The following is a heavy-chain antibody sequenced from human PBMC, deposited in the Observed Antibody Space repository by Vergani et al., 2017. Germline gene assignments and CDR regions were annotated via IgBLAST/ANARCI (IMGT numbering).Heavy chain of an antibody. CDR1: RGSFSGYY. CDR3: ARSPINTITMVRGVIPGLSGSYMDV. CDR2: INHSGST. V-gene: IGHV4-34*01. Sequence: QVQLQQWGAGLLKPSETLSLTCAVYRGSFSGYYWSWIRQPPGKGLEWIGEINHSGSTNYNPSLKSRVTISVDTSKNQFSLKLSSVTAADTAVYYCARSPINTITMVRGVIPGLSGSYMDVWGKGTTVTVSS. J-gene: IGHJ6*03. D-gene: IGHD3-10*01.